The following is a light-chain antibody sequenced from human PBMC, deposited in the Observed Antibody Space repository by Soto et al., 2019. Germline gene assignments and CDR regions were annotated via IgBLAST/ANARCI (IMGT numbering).Light chain of an antibody. V-gene: IGLV1-40*01. CDR3: QSYYSSLSYV. CDR2: GNS. CDR1: SSNIGAGYD. Sequence: QAVVTQPPSVSGAPGQRVTISCTWSSSNIGAGYDVHWYQQLPGTAPKLLIYGNSNRPSGVPDRFSGSKSGTSASLAITGLQAEDEADYYCQSYYSSLSYVFGTGTKLTVL. J-gene: IGLJ1*01.